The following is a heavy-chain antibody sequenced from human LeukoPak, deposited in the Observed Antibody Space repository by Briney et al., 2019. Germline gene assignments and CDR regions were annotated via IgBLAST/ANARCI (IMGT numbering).Heavy chain of an antibody. D-gene: IGHD6-19*01. J-gene: IGHJ3*02. CDR3: ALRNIAVTRWAFDI. CDR1: GFTLSNSA. Sequence: GGSLRLSCAASGFTLSNSAMSWVRQAPGKGLEWVSTICGGGAYTFYGASVTGRFTISRDNSKNTLYLQMSSLRAEDTAVYYCALRNIAVTRWAFDIWGHGTMVTVSS. CDR2: ICGGGAYT. V-gene: IGHV3-23*01.